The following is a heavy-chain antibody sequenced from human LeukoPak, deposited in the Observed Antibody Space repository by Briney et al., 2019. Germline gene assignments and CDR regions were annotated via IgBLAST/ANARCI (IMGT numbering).Heavy chain of an antibody. CDR1: GGSISSSNYH. Sequence: SETLSLTCTVSGGSISSSNYHWGWIRQPPGKGLEWIGSIYYSGSTYYNPSLKSRVTISVDTSKNQFSLKLSSVTAADTAVYYCARDLVGYGVPAAILLGSGSYPAYWGQGTLVTVSS. J-gene: IGHJ4*02. D-gene: IGHD3-10*01. V-gene: IGHV4-39*07. CDR2: IYYSGST. CDR3: ARDLVGYGVPAAILLGSGSYPAY.